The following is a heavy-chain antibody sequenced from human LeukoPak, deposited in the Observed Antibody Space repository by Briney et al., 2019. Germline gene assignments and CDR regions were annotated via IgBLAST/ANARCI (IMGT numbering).Heavy chain of an antibody. D-gene: IGHD4-17*01. V-gene: IGHV3-33*01. Sequence: GGSLRLSCAASGFTFSTFGMHWVRQAPGKGLEWVAVIWSDGTNKYYGDSVKGRFTISRDNPQNSLFLQMNSLRAEDTAVYYCARDNYGDYTIDYWGQGTLVAVSS. J-gene: IGHJ4*02. CDR2: IWSDGTNK. CDR1: GFTFSTFG. CDR3: ARDNYGDYTIDY.